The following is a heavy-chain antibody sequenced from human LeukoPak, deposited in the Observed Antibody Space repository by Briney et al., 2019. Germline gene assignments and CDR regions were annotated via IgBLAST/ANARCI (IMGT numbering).Heavy chain of an antibody. CDR3: GRPDASQGITT. CDR2: ISTNNGNA. V-gene: IGHV1-18*04. CDR1: GYTFTSSG. D-gene: IGHD3-10*01. Sequence: ASVKVSCKASGYTFTSSGISWVRQAPGQGLQWMGWISTNNGNANYAQKFQGRVTMTTDTSTSTAYMELRSLRSDDTAVYYCGRPDASQGITTWGHGTLVTVSS. J-gene: IGHJ5*01.